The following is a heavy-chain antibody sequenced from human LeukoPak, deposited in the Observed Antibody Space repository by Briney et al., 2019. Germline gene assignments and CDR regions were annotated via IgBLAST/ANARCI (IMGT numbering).Heavy chain of an antibody. D-gene: IGHD3-22*01. CDR1: SGSMNSFY. J-gene: IGHJ4*02. V-gene: IGHV4-4*07. Sequence: SETLSLTCTVSSGSMNSFYWNWIRQLAGKGPEWIGRIYGTGTTNYNPSLKSRVSMSMETSKNQFSLRLTAVTAADTAVYYCARESGLDYYESSGYFPFDIWGQGTLVTVSS. CDR2: IYGTGTT. CDR3: ARESGLDYYESSGYFPFDI.